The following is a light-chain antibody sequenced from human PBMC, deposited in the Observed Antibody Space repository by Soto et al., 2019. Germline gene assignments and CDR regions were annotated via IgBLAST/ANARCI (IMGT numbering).Light chain of an antibody. CDR3: QQDAASPIT. Sequence: EIVLTQSPGTLSLSPGERATLACRASQSVAKNYLAWYQRKPGQAPRLLVYGASIRATGIPDRFSGSGSGTDFALTISRREPEDFAVFYCQQDAASPITFGGGTKVEIK. CDR2: GAS. V-gene: IGKV3-20*01. J-gene: IGKJ4*01. CDR1: QSVAKNY.